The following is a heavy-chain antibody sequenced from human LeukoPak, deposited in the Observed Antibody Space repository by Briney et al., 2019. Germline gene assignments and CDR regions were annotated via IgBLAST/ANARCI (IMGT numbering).Heavy chain of an antibody. D-gene: IGHD3-10*02. CDR2: MNPNSGNT. CDR3: ARGPVDAVFGVSTED. V-gene: IGHV1-8*02. CDR1: GYTFTSNY. Sequence: ASVKVSCKASGYTFTSNYIHWVRQATGQGLEWMGWMNPNSGNTGYAQKFQGRVSMTRDTSISTAYMELSSLRSEDTAVYYCARGPVDAVFGVSTEDWGQGTTVTVSS. J-gene: IGHJ6*02.